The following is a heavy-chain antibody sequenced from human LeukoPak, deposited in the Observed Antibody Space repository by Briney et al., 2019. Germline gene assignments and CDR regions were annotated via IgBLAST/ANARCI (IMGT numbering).Heavy chain of an antibody. CDR1: GGSINSTGYY. J-gene: IGHJ4*02. CDR2: IYRSGSA. D-gene: IGHD5-18*01. V-gene: IGHV4-39*01. CDR3: ARHRGYSYGYQDY. Sequence: SETLSLTCTVSGGSINSTGYYWGWIRQPPGKGLEWIGSIYRSGSAYYKPSLTSRVTMSVDTSKNQFSLKLSSVTASDTAVYYCARHRGYSYGYQDYWGQGTLVTVSS.